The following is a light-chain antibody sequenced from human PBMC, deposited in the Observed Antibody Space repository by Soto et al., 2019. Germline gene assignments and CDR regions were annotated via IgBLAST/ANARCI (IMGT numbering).Light chain of an antibody. V-gene: IGKV1-9*01. CDR1: QGISSY. Sequence: DIQLTQSPSFLSASVGDRVTITCRASQGISSYLAWYQQKPGKAPKLLIYAASTLQSGVSSRFSGSGSGTEFTLTISSLQPEDFATYYCQQLITFGQGTRLEIK. CDR2: AAS. CDR3: QQLIT. J-gene: IGKJ5*01.